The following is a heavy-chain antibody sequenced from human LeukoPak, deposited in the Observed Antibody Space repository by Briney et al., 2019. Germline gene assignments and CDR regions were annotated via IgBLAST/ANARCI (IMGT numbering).Heavy chain of an antibody. V-gene: IGHV3-21*01. CDR1: GFIFNSRT. J-gene: IGHJ4*02. CDR3: ARDSGRAWWNFDY. D-gene: IGHD2-15*01. Sequence: TGGSLRLPCSASGFIFNSRTMTWVRQAPGEGPECVASISSSGSDIHYADSVRGRFTISRDNAKNSLYLQMNNLRAEDTAVYYCARDSGRAWWNFDYWGRGTLVTVSS. CDR2: ISSSGSDI.